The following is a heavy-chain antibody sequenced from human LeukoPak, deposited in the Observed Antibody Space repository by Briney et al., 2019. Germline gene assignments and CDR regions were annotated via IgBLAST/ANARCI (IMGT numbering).Heavy chain of an antibody. J-gene: IGHJ6*03. CDR3: ARRGKPTSEIRERYYYYMDV. CDR1: GGSISSYY. V-gene: IGHV4-4*09. CDR2: IYTSGGT. D-gene: IGHD1-26*01. Sequence: SETLSLTCTVSGGSISSYYWSWIRQPPGKGLEWIGYIYTSGGTNYNPSLKSRVTISVDTSKNQFSLKLSSVTAADTAVYYCARRGKPTSEIRERYYYYMDVWGKGTTVTVSS.